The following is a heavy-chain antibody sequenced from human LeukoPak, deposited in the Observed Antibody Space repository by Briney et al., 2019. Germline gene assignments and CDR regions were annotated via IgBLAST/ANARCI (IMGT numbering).Heavy chain of an antibody. D-gene: IGHD2-15*01. J-gene: IGHJ3*02. Sequence: SETLSLTCTVSGGSIGSYYWSWIRQPPGKGLEWIGYIYYSGSTNYNPSLKSRVTISVDTSKNQFSLKLSSVTAADTAVYYCARGRRGGGWYWNAFDIWGQGTMVTVSS. V-gene: IGHV4-59*12. CDR1: GGSIGSYY. CDR2: IYYSGST. CDR3: ARGRRGGGWYWNAFDI.